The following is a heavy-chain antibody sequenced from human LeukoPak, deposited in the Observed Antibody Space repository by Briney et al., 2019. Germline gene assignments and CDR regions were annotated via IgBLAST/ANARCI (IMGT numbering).Heavy chain of an antibody. CDR3: AREGYYYDSSGPIDY. CDR1: GDSISSRRYY. J-gene: IGHJ4*02. CDR2: ISHSGNT. D-gene: IGHD3-22*01. Sequence: PSETLSLTCSVSGDSISSRRYYWAWIRQPPGKGLEWMGYISHSGNTYYNPSLKSRLNISADTSRNQFSLKLRSMTAADTALCFCAREGYYYDSSGPIDYWGQGTRVTVSS. V-gene: IGHV4-31*03.